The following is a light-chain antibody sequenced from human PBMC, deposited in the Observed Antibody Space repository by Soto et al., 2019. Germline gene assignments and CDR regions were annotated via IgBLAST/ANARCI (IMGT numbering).Light chain of an antibody. CDR3: QQYKSYWT. Sequence: DIPMTQSPSTLSASVGDRVTITCRASENINTWLAWYQQQPGKAPKLLIYKASSLQSGAPPRFSGTGSETEFTLTISSLQPDDFAIYYCQQYKSYWTFGQGTKVDIK. J-gene: IGKJ1*01. V-gene: IGKV1-5*03. CDR2: KAS. CDR1: ENINTW.